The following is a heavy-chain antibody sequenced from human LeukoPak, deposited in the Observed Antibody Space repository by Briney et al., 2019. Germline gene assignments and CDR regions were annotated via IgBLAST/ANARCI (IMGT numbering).Heavy chain of an antibody. CDR3: RGVWFGTSGDY. CDR1: GFTFSSYG. D-gene: IGHD3-10*01. CDR2: IWYDGSNK. V-gene: IGHV3-33*01. Sequence: GGSLRLSCAASGFTFSSYGMHWVRQAPGKGLEWVAVIWYDGSNKYYADSVKGRLTISRDNFKNTLYLQMNSLKTEDTAVYYCRGVWFGTSGDYWGQGTLVTVSS. J-gene: IGHJ4*02.